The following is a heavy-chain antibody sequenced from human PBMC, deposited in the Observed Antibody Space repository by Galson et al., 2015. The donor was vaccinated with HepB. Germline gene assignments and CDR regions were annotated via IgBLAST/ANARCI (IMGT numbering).Heavy chain of an antibody. D-gene: IGHD1-26*01. V-gene: IGHV3-23*01. CDR2: ISGSGGST. J-gene: IGHJ6*03. CDR3: AKGGSWYYYYYMDV. CDR1: GFTFSSYA. Sequence: FLRLSCAASGFTFSSYAMSWVRQAPGKGLEWVSAISGSGGSTYYADSVKGRFTISRDNSKNTLYLQMNSLRAEDTAVYYCAKGGSWYYYYYMDVWGKGTTVIVSS.